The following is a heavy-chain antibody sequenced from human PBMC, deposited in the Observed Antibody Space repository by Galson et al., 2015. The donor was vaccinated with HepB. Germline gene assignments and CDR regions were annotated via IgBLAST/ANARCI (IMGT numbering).Heavy chain of an antibody. CDR1: ADTFSSYT. D-gene: IGHD3-10*01. CDR2: IVPSLGIP. CDR3: ARGGGFGEILLDS. Sequence: SVKVSCKASADTFSSYTMNWVRLAPGQGLEWMGRIVPSLGIPNYPQQFQGRVTITADKSASTVYMEMTSLRPDDSAVYFCARGGGFGEILLDSWGQGTLVTVSS. V-gene: IGHV1-69*02. J-gene: IGHJ4*02.